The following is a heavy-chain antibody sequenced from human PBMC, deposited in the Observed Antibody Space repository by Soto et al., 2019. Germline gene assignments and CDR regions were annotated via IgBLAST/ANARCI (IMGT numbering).Heavy chain of an antibody. CDR2: IIPIFGTA. V-gene: IGHV1-69*12. Sequence: QVQLVQSGAEVKKPGSSVKVSCKASGGTFSSYAISWVRQAPGQGLEWMGGIIPIFGTANSAQKFQARVTITADESTGTAYMEVSSLTSEDTAVYYCASEWRRLWNYLDYWGEGTLVIVSS. J-gene: IGHJ4*02. D-gene: IGHD5-12*01. CDR1: GGTFSSYA. CDR3: ASEWRRLWNYLDY.